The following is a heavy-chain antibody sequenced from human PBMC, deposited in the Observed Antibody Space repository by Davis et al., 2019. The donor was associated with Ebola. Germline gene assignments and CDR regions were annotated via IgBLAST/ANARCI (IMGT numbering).Heavy chain of an antibody. CDR1: GFTFSSYA. D-gene: IGHD6-6*01. CDR2: ISGSGGST. V-gene: IGHV3-23*01. CDR3: ARELSLFGSSTYYYYGMDV. Sequence: GESLKISCAASGFTFSSYAMSWVRQAPGKGLEWVSAISGSGGSTYYADSVKGRFTIPRDNSKNTLYLQMNSLRAEDTAVYYCARELSLFGSSTYYYYGMDVWGQGTTVTVSS. J-gene: IGHJ6*02.